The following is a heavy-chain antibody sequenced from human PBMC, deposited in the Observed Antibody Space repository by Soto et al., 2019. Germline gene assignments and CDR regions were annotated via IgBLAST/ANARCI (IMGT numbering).Heavy chain of an antibody. V-gene: IGHV1-69*13. CDR3: ARGVTAMDYFYYYYGMDV. CDR1: GGTFSSYA. D-gene: IGHD5-18*01. CDR2: IIPIFGTA. J-gene: IGHJ6*02. Sequence: ASVEVSCKASGGTFSSYAISWVRQAPGQGLEWMGGIIPIFGTANYAQKFKGRVTITADESTSTAYMELSSLRSEDTAVYYCARGVTAMDYFYYYYGMDVWGQGTTVTVSS.